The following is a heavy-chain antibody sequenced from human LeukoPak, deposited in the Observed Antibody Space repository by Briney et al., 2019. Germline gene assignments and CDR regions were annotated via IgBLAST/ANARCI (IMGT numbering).Heavy chain of an antibody. CDR2: MNPNSGNT. CDR1: GYTFTSYD. D-gene: IGHD6-19*01. CDR3: ARDLSSGQWLVYYYYYGMDV. V-gene: IGHV1-8*01. Sequence: ASVKVSCKASGYTFTSYDINWVRQATGQGLEWMGWMNPNSGNTGYAQKLQGRVTMTTDTSTGTAYMELRSLRSDDTAVYYCARDLSSGQWLVYYYYYGMDVWGQGTTVTVSS. J-gene: IGHJ6*02.